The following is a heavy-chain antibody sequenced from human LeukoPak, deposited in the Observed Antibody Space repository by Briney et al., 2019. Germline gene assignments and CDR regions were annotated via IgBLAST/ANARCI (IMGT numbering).Heavy chain of an antibody. CDR3: AREFSVYSSSSGYYYYYMDV. Sequence: GGSLRLSCAASGFTFSSYGMHWVRQAPGKGLEWVAFIRYDGSNKYYANSVKGRFTISRDNAKNSLSLQMNSLRAEDTAVYYCAREFSVYSSSSGYYYYYMDVWGKGTTVTVSS. CDR2: IRYDGSNK. D-gene: IGHD6-6*01. CDR1: GFTFSSYG. V-gene: IGHV3-30*02. J-gene: IGHJ6*03.